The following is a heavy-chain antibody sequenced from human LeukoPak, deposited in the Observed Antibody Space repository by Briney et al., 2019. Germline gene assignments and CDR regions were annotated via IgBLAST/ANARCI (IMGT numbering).Heavy chain of an antibody. CDR1: GGSISSYY. V-gene: IGHV4-59*05. Sequence: PSETLSLTCTVSGGSISSYYWSWIRQPPGKGLEWIGSIYYSGSTYYNPSLKSRVTISVDTSKNQFSLKLSSVTAADTAVYYCARPSVGRHIDYWGQGTLVTVSS. CDR2: IYYSGST. CDR3: ARPSVGRHIDY. D-gene: IGHD2-21*01. J-gene: IGHJ4*02.